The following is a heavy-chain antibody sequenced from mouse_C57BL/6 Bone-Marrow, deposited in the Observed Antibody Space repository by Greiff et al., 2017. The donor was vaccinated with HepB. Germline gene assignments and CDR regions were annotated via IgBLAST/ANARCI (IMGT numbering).Heavy chain of an antibody. J-gene: IGHJ1*03. CDR3: TAEYYGGSSWYFDV. Sequence: VQLQQSGAELVRPGASVKLSCTASGFNIKDDYMHWVKQRPEQGLEWIGWIDPENGDTEYASKFQGKATITADTSSNTAYLQLSSLTSEDTAVYYGTAEYYGGSSWYFDVWGTGTTVTVSA. CDR1: GFNIKDDY. V-gene: IGHV14-4*01. D-gene: IGHD1-1*01. CDR2: IDPENGDT.